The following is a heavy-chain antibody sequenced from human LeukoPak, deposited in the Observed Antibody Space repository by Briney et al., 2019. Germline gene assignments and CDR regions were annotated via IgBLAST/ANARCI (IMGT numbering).Heavy chain of an antibody. J-gene: IGHJ4*02. V-gene: IGHV3-23*01. Sequence: GGSLRLSCAASGFIFNNYGLVWVRQASGKGLEWVSAISNDGGGTTYADFVKGRFSVSRDNPKNTLFLQMNSLRAEDTALYYCAKGSSGYFFDLWGQGTLVTVSS. CDR1: GFIFNNYG. CDR3: AKGSSGYFFDL. D-gene: IGHD3-22*01. CDR2: ISNDGGGT.